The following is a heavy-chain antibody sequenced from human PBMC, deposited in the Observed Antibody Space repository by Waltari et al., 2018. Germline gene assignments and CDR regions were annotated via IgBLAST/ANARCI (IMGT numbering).Heavy chain of an antibody. J-gene: IGHJ4*02. CDR3: ASGGGVAVAGTTFDY. V-gene: IGHV4-39*01. D-gene: IGHD6-19*01. CDR2: IYYSGST. CDR1: GGSISSSSYY. Sequence: QLQLQASGPGLVKPSETLSLTCTVSGGSISSSSYYWGWIRQPPGKGLEWIGSIYYSGSTYYNPSLKSRVTISVDTSKNQFSLKLSSVTAADTAVYYCASGGGVAVAGTTFDYWGQGTLVTVSS.